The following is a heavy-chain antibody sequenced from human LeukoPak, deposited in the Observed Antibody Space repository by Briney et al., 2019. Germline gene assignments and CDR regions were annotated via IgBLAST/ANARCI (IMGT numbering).Heavy chain of an antibody. CDR3: AREAYSSSSGLWY. Sequence: GGSLRLSCAASGVTFSSYWMSWVRQAPGKGLEWVANIKEDGSEKYYVDSVKGRFTISRDNAKNSLYLQMNSLRAEDTAVYYCAREAYSSSSGLWYWGQGTLVTVSS. CDR2: IKEDGSEK. CDR1: GVTFSSYW. J-gene: IGHJ4*02. V-gene: IGHV3-7*01. D-gene: IGHD6-6*01.